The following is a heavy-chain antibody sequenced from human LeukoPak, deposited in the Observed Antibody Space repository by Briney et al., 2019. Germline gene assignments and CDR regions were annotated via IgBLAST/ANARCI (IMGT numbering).Heavy chain of an antibody. D-gene: IGHD3-10*01. Sequence: PSETLSLTCTVSGGSISSYYWGWIRQPPGKGLEWIGSIYYSGSTYYNPSLKSRVTISVDTSKNQFSLKLSSVTAADTAVYYCARLRTTMVRGVIYYWGQGTLVTVSS. J-gene: IGHJ4*02. CDR1: GGSISSYY. CDR2: IYYSGST. V-gene: IGHV4-39*01. CDR3: ARLRTTMVRGVIYY.